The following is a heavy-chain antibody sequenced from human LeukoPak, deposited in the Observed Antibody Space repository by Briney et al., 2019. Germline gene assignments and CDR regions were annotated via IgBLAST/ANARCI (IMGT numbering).Heavy chain of an antibody. CDR1: GYTFTGYY. CDR2: INPSGGSI. D-gene: IGHD3-22*01. CDR3: ARGRNYYDSSRYYYEGDAFDI. V-gene: IGHV1-46*01. Sequence: GASVKVSCKASGYTFTGYYMYWVRQAPGQGREWMGIINPSGGSIRYAQKFQGRVTMTRDTSTSTVYMELGSLRSEDTAVYYCARGRNYYDSSRYYYEGDAFDIWGQGTMVTVSS. J-gene: IGHJ3*02.